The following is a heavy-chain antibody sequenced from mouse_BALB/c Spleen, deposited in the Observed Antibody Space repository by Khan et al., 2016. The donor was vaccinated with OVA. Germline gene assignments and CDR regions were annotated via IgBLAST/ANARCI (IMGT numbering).Heavy chain of an antibody. J-gene: IGHJ4*01. CDR2: IWSGGST. CDR3: ARIFIGTTDYAMDY. CDR1: GFSLTSYG. D-gene: IGHD2-14*01. V-gene: IGHV2-2*02. Sequence: QVQLKQSGPGLVQPSQSLSITCTVSGFSLTSYGVHWVRQSPGKGLEWLGVIWSGGSTDYNAAFISRLSISKDNSKSQVFLKMNSLQANDTAIYYCARIFIGTTDYAMDYWGQGTSVTVSS.